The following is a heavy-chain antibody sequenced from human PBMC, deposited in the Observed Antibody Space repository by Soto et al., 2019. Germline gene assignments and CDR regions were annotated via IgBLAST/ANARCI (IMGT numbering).Heavy chain of an antibody. D-gene: IGHD3-10*01. J-gene: IGHJ5*02. CDR2: IIPMFGAP. CDR1: GGTFSTYA. V-gene: IGHV1-69*12. CDR3: VRAEIRGVIISQFDP. Sequence: QVQLVQSGAEVKEPGSSVKVSCKTYGGTFSTYATSWVRQAPGQGLEWMGGIIPMFGAPNYAQRFLGRVTITADDSTVTVFMELSSLRSEDTAVYYWVRAEIRGVIISQFDPWGQGTLVAVSS.